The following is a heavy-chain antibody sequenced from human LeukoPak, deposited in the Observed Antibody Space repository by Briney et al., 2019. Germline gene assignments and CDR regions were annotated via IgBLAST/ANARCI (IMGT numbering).Heavy chain of an antibody. CDR1: GFTFSNYW. V-gene: IGHV3-7*01. CDR3: AGSSGWLFDY. D-gene: IGHD6-19*01. Sequence: PGGSLTLSCAGTGFTFSNYWMNWVRPAPGNGLEWVANPKEDGSQIYHVDSVKGRFTISRDNAKNSVYLQMNSLRAEDTAVYYCAGSSGWLFDYWGQGTLVAVSS. CDR2: PKEDGSQI. J-gene: IGHJ4*02.